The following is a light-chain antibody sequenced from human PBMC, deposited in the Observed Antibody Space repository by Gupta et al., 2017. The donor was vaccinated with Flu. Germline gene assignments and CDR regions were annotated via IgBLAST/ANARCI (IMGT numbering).Light chain of an antibody. CDR1: NLGSTD. Sequence: SSALTQPPSVSVALGQTARITCEGNNLGSTDARWYQQKPGQAPVLVLYDKNVRPSGIPERFSGSSSGNTATLTITGAEAEDEADYYCHAWDNTDSHTGVFGGGTKLTVL. V-gene: IGLV3-19*01. CDR3: HAWDNTDSHTGV. J-gene: IGLJ3*02. CDR2: DKN.